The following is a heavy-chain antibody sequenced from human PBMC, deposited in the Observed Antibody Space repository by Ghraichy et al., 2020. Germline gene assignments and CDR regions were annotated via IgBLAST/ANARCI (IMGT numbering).Heavy chain of an antibody. V-gene: IGHV1-69*13. J-gene: IGHJ4*02. CDR3: ATRGGNCGGDCSLYYFDY. CDR2: IMPLFSST. Sequence: SVKVSCKASEGSFSSSAISWVRQAPGQGLEWMGGIMPLFSSTDYAQIFQDRLTITADEFATTVYMELTGLTSEDTAIYYCATRGGNCGGDCSLYYFDYWGQGTLVTVSS. CDR1: EGSFSSSA. D-gene: IGHD2-21*02.